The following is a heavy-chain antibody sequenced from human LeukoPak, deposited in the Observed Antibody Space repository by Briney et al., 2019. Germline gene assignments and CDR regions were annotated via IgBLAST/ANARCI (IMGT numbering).Heavy chain of an antibody. CDR2: ITNSGTSM. D-gene: IGHD3-10*02. V-gene: IGHV3-11*04. CDR1: GFSFSDYY. J-gene: IGHJ4*01. CDR3: AREARGNYYVFDF. Sequence: GGSLRLSCVASGFSFSDYYMSWVRQAPGRGLEWISYITNSGTSMNYADSVKGRFIISRDNSKKSLYLDMSSLTADDTAVYFCAREARGNYYVFDFWGHGTLVTVSS.